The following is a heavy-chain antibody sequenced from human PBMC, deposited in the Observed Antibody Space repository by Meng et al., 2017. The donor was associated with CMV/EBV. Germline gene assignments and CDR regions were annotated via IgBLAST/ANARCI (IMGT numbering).Heavy chain of an antibody. CDR1: GFTFSGSA. V-gene: IGHV3-73*01. J-gene: IGHJ4*02. CDR3: TRAVSGQPKFDY. CDR2: IRSKANSYAT. Sequence: GESLKISCAASGFTFSGSAMHWVRQASGKGLEWVGRIRSKANSYATAYAASVKGRFTISRDDSKNTAYLQMNSLKTEDTAVCYCTRAVSGQPKFDYWGQGTLVTVSS. D-gene: IGHD2-2*01.